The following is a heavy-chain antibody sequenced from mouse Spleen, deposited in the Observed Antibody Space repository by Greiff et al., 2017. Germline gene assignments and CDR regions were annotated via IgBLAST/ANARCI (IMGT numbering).Heavy chain of an antibody. CDR1: GFTFSAYY. V-gene: IGHV5-6-4*01. D-gene: IGHD2-1*01. CDR2: ISNSGVNT. CDR3: ARGGNYVEDYFDY. J-gene: IGHJ2*01. Sequence: DVMLVESGGDLVELGGSLTLSCAASGFTFSAYYMSWVRQTPEKRLEWVALISNSGVNTYYPDSVKGRFTISRDNAKNTLYLQMTSLNSEDTAVYYCARGGNYVEDYFDYWGQGTILTVSS.